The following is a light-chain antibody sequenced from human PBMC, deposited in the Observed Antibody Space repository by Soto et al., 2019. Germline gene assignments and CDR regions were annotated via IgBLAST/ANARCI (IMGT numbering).Light chain of an antibody. V-gene: IGKV1-39*01. CDR2: AAS. CDR1: QSINRY. CDR3: QHSYTTPYT. Sequence: DIQMTQSPSSLSASVGDRVTITCRASQSINRYLNWYQKKSGKAPKLLVYAASSLQSGVPSRFSGSGSGTDFTLTISSLQPEDFAPYYCQHSYTTPYTFGQGTKLEIE. J-gene: IGKJ2*01.